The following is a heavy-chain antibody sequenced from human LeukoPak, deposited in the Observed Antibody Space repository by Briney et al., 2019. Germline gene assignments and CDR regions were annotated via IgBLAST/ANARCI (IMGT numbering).Heavy chain of an antibody. J-gene: IGHJ6*03. Sequence: GGSLRLSCAASGFPFSSYGTTWVRQAPGKGLEWVSAISGSGGSTYYADSLRGRFTISRDNSKNTLYLQMNSLRAEDTAVYYCAKDASYGGNPYYYYYMDVWGKGTTVTISS. CDR2: ISGSGGST. V-gene: IGHV3-23*01. CDR3: AKDASYGGNPYYYYYMDV. CDR1: GFPFSSYG. D-gene: IGHD4-23*01.